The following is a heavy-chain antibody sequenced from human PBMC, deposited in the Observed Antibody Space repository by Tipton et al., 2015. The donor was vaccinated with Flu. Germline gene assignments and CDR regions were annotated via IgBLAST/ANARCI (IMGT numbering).Heavy chain of an antibody. J-gene: IGHJ5*02. CDR3: AREGSGWYRNWFDH. Sequence: LRLSCTVSGGSISSYYWSWIRQPPGKGLEWIGYIDYSRSTNYNPSLKSRVTISVDTSKNQFSLKLSSVTAADTAVYYCAREGSGWYRNWFDHWGQGTLVKVSS. V-gene: IGHV4-59*01. D-gene: IGHD6-19*01. CDR2: IDYSRST. CDR1: GGSISSYY.